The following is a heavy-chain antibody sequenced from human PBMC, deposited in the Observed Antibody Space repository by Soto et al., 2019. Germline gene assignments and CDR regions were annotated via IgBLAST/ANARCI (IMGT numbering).Heavy chain of an antibody. CDR1: GGTFSRYA. CDR2: IIPIFGTA. CDR3: ARAIAGPTTTGWLDP. V-gene: IGHV1-69*13. Sequence: SVKVSCKASGGTFSRYAISWVRQAPGQGLEWRGGIIPIFGTANYAQKFQGRVTITADESTSTAYMELSSLRFEDTAVYYCARAIAGPTTTGWLDPWGQGTLVTVSS. J-gene: IGHJ5*02. D-gene: IGHD1-26*01.